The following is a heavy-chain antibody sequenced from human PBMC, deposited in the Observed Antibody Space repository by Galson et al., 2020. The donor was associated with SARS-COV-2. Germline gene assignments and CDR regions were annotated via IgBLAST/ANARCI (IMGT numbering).Heavy chain of an antibody. V-gene: IGHV4-34*01. CDR1: GGSFSGYY. J-gene: IGHJ5*02. CDR3: ARARRGSSWYWGGNWFDL. CDR2: INHSGST. Sequence: SETLSLTCAVYGGSFSGYYWSWIRQPPGKGLEWIGEINHSGSTNYNPSLKSRVTISVDTSKNQFSLKLSSVTAADTAVYYCARARRGSSWYWGGNWFDLWGQGTLVTVSS. D-gene: IGHD6-13*01.